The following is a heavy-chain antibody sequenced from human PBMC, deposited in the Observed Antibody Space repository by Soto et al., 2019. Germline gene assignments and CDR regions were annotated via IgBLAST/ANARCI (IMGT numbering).Heavy chain of an antibody. CDR1: GDSVSSNSAA. J-gene: IGHJ4*02. V-gene: IGHV6-1*01. CDR3: ATWRFDY. Sequence: SQTLSLTCAISGDSVSSNSAAWNWIRHSPSRGLEWLGRTYYRSKWYNYYAVSMRSRITINPDTTKNQFSLQLNSATPEDTAVYYCATWRFDYWGQGTLVTVS. CDR2: TYYRSKWYN.